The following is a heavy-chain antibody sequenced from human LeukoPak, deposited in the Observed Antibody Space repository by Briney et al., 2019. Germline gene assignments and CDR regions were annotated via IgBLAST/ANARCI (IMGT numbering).Heavy chain of an antibody. V-gene: IGHV4-39*01. Sequence: SETLSLTCTVSGGSISSRSYHWGWIRQPPGKGLEWTGSIYYSGSTYYNPSLKSRVTISVDTSKNQFSLRLSSVTAADTAVYYCAGFEYSYDSSGYYLDYWGQGTLVTVSS. CDR1: GGSISSRSYH. J-gene: IGHJ4*02. CDR2: IYYSGST. D-gene: IGHD3-22*01. CDR3: AGFEYSYDSSGYYLDY.